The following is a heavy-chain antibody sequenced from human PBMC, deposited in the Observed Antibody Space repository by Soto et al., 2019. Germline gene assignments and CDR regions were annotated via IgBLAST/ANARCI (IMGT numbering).Heavy chain of an antibody. J-gene: IGHJ5*02. Sequence: QVQLQQWGAGLLKPSETLSLTCAVYGGSFSGYYWSWIRQPPGKGLEWIGEINHSGSTNYNPSLTHRVTITVHTAKNEFSLKQSSVTAADPAVYDCARVPVVGPAGMPHRGGGWFDPWGQGTLVTVSS. D-gene: IGHD2-2*01. CDR2: INHSGST. CDR3: ARVPVVGPAGMPHRGGGWFDP. V-gene: IGHV4-34*01. CDR1: GGSFSGYY.